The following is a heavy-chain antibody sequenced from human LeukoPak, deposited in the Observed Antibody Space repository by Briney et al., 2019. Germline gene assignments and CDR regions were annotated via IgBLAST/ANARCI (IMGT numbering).Heavy chain of an antibody. V-gene: IGHV4-34*01. CDR1: GGSFSGYY. D-gene: IGHD1-26*01. CDR3: ARESGMITDY. J-gene: IGHJ4*02. CDR2: INHSGST. Sequence: SETLSLTCAVYGGSFSGYYWSWIRQPPGKGLEWIGEINHSGSTNYNPSLKSRVTISVDTSKNQFSLELSSVTAADTAVYYCARESGMITDYWGQGTLVTVSS.